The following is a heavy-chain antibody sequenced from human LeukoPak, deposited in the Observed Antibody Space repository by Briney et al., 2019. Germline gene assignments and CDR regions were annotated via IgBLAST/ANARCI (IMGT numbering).Heavy chain of an antibody. D-gene: IGHD3-22*01. Sequence: EGSLRLSCAASGFTFSSYSMNWVRQAPGKGLEWVSSISSSSSYIYYADSVKGRFTISRDNAKNSLYLQMNSLRAEDTAVYYCARHYYDSSGYLGAFDIWGQGTMVTVSS. CDR2: ISSSSSYI. J-gene: IGHJ3*02. CDR3: ARHYYDSSGYLGAFDI. V-gene: IGHV3-21*01. CDR1: GFTFSSYS.